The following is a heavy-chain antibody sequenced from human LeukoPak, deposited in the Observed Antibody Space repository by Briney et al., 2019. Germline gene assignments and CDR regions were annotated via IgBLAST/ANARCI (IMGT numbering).Heavy chain of an antibody. D-gene: IGHD2-2*01. Sequence: PSETLSPTCTVSGGSISSYYWSWIRQPPGKGLEWIGYIYYGGSTNYNPSLKSRVTISVDTSKNQFSLKLSSVTAADTAVYYCASAGVVPAARYFDLWGRGTLVTVSS. CDR3: ASAGVVPAARYFDL. J-gene: IGHJ2*01. CDR1: GGSISSYY. V-gene: IGHV4-59*01. CDR2: IYYGGST.